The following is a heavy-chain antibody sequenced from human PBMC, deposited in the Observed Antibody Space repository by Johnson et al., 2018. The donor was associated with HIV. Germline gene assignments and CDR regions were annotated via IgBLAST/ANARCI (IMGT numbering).Heavy chain of an antibody. V-gene: IGHV3-25*05. CDR1: QFTFNRYY. J-gene: IGHJ3*02. Sequence: VQLVESGGGLAQPAWSPRLSCAASQFTFNRYYMKCVRQAPGNGLELVGQVNPNGGNTYLVDSGKDRFNTSRDKAKNTLHLQMNSLRAEDTAVYYCARENGVEMATVNDAFDIWGQGTMVTVSS. CDR3: ARENGVEMATVNDAFDI. CDR2: VNPNGGNT. D-gene: IGHD5-24*01.